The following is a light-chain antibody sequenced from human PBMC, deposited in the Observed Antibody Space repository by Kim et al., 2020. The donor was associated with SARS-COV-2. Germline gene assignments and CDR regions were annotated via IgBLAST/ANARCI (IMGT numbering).Light chain of an antibody. CDR1: ESVSSN. J-gene: IGKJ4*01. CDR2: DAS. Sequence: EIVMTQSPATLSVSPGERATLSCRASESVSSNLAWYQQKPGQAPRLLIYDASTRATGIPARFSGSGSGTDFTLTISSLQSEDFALYYCQQYNNWPPLTFGGGTKLEI. CDR3: QQYNNWPPLT. V-gene: IGKV3-15*01.